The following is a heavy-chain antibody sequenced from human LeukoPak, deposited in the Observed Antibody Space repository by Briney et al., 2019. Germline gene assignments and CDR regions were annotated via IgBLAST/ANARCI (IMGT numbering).Heavy chain of an antibody. D-gene: IGHD7-27*01. CDR2: IYHSGST. V-gene: IGHV4-38-2*02. J-gene: IGHJ4*02. Sequence: SETLSLTCTVSGYSISNGYYWGWIRQPPGKGLEWIGNIYHSGSTYYNPSLKSRVTISVDTSNNQFSLKLSSVTAADTAVYYCARELLSGDPSIGNWGQGTLVTVSS. CDR1: GYSISNGYY. CDR3: ARELLSGDPSIGN.